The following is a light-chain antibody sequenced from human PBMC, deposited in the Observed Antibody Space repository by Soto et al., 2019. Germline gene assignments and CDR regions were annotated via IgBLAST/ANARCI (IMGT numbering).Light chain of an antibody. CDR2: EVI. CDR3: SSYTTSTTQVV. CDR1: SSDVGNYNY. V-gene: IGLV2-14*01. J-gene: IGLJ2*01. Sequence: QLVLTQPASVSGSPGQSITISCTGTSSDVGNYNYVSWYQQQPGKAPKLMIYEVINRPSGVSNRFSGSKSGNTASLTISGLQAEDEAYYYCSSYTTSTTQVVFGGGTKLTVL.